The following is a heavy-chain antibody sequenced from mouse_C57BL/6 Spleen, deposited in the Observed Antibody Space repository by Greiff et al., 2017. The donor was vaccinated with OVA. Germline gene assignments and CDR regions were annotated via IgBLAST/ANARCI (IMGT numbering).Heavy chain of an antibody. CDR2: ISDGGSYT. D-gene: IGHD2-1*01. CDR1: GFTFSSYA. CDR3: ARANGIFNY. Sequence: EVQGVESGGGLVKPGGSLKLSCAASGFTFSSYAMSWVRQTPEKRLEWVATISDGGSYTYYPDNVKGRFTISRDNAKNNLYLQMSHLKSEDTAMYYCARANGIFNYWGQGTTLTVSS. V-gene: IGHV5-4*01. J-gene: IGHJ2*01.